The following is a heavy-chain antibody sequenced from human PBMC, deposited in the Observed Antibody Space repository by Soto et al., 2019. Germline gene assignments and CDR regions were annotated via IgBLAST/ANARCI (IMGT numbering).Heavy chain of an antibody. D-gene: IGHD5-18*01. J-gene: IGHJ6*02. CDR2: IFPGDSDT. CDR1: GYSFSTYW. CDR3: ARHDVDTAMARYYFYGMDV. Sequence: GESLKISCKGSGYSFSTYWIGWVRQMPGKGLEWMGIIFPGDSDTRYSPSFQGQVTISAETSINTAFLQWRSLKASDTATYYCARHDVDTAMARYYFYGMDVWGQGTTVTVSS. V-gene: IGHV5-51*01.